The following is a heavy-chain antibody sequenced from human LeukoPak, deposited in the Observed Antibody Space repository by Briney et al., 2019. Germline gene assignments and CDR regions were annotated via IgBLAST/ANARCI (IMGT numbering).Heavy chain of an antibody. V-gene: IGHV3-11*01. Sequence: GGSLRLSCAASGFTFSDYYMSWIRQAPGKGLEWVSYISSSGGTTYYADSVKGRFTISRDNARNSLYLQMNTLRVEDTAVYFCARPEVVGGTYYYYYYMDVWGKGTTVPVSS. CDR1: GFTFSDYY. CDR3: ARPEVVGGTYYYYYYMDV. J-gene: IGHJ6*03. D-gene: IGHD2-15*01. CDR2: ISSSGGTT.